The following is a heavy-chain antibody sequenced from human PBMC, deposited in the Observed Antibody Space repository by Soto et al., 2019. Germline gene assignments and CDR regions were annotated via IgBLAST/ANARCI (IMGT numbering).Heavy chain of an antibody. J-gene: IGHJ4*02. CDR2: INSAGTST. D-gene: IGHD2-2*02. Sequence: PGGSLRLSCAASGFTFTNYWMHWVRQAPGKGLVWVSRINSAGTSTDYGDSVKGRFTVSRDNAKSTLFLQMDTLRVDDTAVYYCATLTYPEAHWGQGTLVTVSS. CDR3: ATLTYPEAH. V-gene: IGHV3-74*01. CDR1: GFTFTNYW.